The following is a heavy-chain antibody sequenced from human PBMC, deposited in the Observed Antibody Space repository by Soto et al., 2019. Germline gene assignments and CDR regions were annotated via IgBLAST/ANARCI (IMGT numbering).Heavy chain of an antibody. D-gene: IGHD2-2*01. V-gene: IGHV3-48*01. Sequence: GGSLRLSCAASGFTFSNYDMNWVRQAPGKGLEWVSYISSDSSTLYYADSVKGRFTISRDYAKNSLYLQMNSLRAEDTAVYYCARERYCSSTSCYFFDYWGLGTLVTVSS. CDR1: GFTFSNYD. CDR3: ARERYCSSTSCYFFDY. CDR2: ISSDSSTL. J-gene: IGHJ4*02.